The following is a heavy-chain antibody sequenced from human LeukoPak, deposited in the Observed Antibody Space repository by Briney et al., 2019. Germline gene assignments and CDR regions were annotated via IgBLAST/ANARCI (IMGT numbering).Heavy chain of an antibody. CDR2: INPNSGGT. CDR3: ARGPGVGATTSFYYYYMDV. J-gene: IGHJ6*03. D-gene: IGHD1-26*01. Sequence: ASVKVSCKASGYTFTGYFMHWVRQAPGQGPEWMGWINPNSGGTKYAQKFQGRVTMTRDTSISTAYMELSRLRSDDTAVYYCARGPGVGATTSFYYYYMDVWGKGTTVTISS. V-gene: IGHV1-2*02. CDR1: GYTFTGYF.